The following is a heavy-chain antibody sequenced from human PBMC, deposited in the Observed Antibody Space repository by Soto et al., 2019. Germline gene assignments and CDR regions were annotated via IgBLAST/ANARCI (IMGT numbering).Heavy chain of an antibody. CDR3: AKWHTYYYDSRGFSGFDC. V-gene: IGHV3-23*01. Sequence: EVQVLESGGGLVQPGGSLRLSCAASGLTFSRYAMTWVRQAPGKGLEWVSAMSGGGETTYYADSVKVRFTISRDHSSTTLYLQMNSLRAEDTAAYYCAKWHTYYYDSRGFSGFDCWGRGTLVTVSS. CDR1: GLTFSRYA. J-gene: IGHJ4*02. D-gene: IGHD3-22*01. CDR2: MSGGGETT.